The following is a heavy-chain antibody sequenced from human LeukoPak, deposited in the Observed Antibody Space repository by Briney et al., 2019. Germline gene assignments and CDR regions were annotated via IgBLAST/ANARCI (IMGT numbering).Heavy chain of an antibody. CDR2: ISAYNGNT. CDR3: ARDKGLGGKYYDYFYGMDA. Sequence: ASVKVSCKASGYTFTSYGISWVRQAPGQGLEWMGWISAYNGNTYYAQRVQGRVTMTTDMYTTTAYMELKSLRYDDTAVYYCARDKGLGGKYYDYFYGMDAWGQGTTVTVSS. CDR1: GYTFTSYG. V-gene: IGHV1-18*04. D-gene: IGHD1-1*01. J-gene: IGHJ6*02.